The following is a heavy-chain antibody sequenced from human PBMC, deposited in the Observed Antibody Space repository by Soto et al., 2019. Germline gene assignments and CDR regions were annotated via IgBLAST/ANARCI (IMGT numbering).Heavy chain of an antibody. V-gene: IGHV2-5*02. CDR1: GFSLSTSGVG. CDR3: AHLVVAWITYYFDS. Sequence: QITLKESGPTLVKPTQTLTLTCTFSGFSLSTSGVGVGWIRQPPGKALEWLTFIYWDDDKRNSPFLKSRLPITKDTSKNQVVLTMTNMDPVDTATYYCAHLVVAWITYYFDSWGQGTLVTVSS. CDR2: IYWDDDK. J-gene: IGHJ4*02. D-gene: IGHD2-15*01.